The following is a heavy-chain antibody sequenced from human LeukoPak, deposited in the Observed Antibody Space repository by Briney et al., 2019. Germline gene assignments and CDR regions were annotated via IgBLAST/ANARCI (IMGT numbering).Heavy chain of an antibody. CDR1: GFTFRRYA. D-gene: IGHD3-10*01. V-gene: IGHV3-23*01. Sequence: GGSLTLSCADSGFTFRRYAMSWVRQAPGKGLEWVGVISGSGYSTYYPDSVKGRITISRDNSRNTLYLQTNSLRAEDTAIYYCSRWAEGKLRGVSAYWGQGTLVTVSS. CDR2: ISGSGYST. CDR3: SRWAEGKLRGVSAY. J-gene: IGHJ4*02.